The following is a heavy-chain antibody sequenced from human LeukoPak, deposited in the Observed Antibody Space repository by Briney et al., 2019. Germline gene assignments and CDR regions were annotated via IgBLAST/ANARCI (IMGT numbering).Heavy chain of an antibody. J-gene: IGHJ4*02. CDR3: ATPSLGTPWSYFNH. CDR1: GFTFSSYA. Sequence: GGSLRLSCAASGFTFSSYAMSWVRQAPGKGLEWVSVISGSGGSTYYADSVKGRFTISRDNSKNALFLQMNSLRAEDTAVYYCATPSLGTPWSYFNHWGQGTLVPVAS. D-gene: IGHD2-8*02. V-gene: IGHV3-23*01. CDR2: ISGSGGST.